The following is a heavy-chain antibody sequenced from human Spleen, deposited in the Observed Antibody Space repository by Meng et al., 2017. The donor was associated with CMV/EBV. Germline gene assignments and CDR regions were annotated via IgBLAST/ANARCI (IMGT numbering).Heavy chain of an antibody. J-gene: IGHJ5*02. CDR1: GDSINTYF. V-gene: IGHV4-59*01. Sequence: ESLKISCTVSGDSINTYFWSWIRQPPGKGLEWIGYIYYSGSTNYNPSLKSRVTISVDTSKNQFSLKLSSVTAADTAVYYCARVLMDIVVVPAAARFDPWGQGTLVTVSS. CDR3: ARVLMDIVVVPAAARFDP. CDR2: IYYSGST. D-gene: IGHD2-2*03.